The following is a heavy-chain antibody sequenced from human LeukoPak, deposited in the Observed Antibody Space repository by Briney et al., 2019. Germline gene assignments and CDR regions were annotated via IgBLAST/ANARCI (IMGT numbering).Heavy chain of an antibody. CDR3: AREHGSYDYVWGSYRYYNWFDP. CDR2: IYYSGST. V-gene: IGHV4-39*02. Sequence: SETLSLTCTVSGGSISSSSYYWGWIRQPPGKGLEWIGSIYYSGSTYYNPSLKSRVTISVDTSKNQFSLKLSSVTAADTAVYYCAREHGSYDYVWGSYRYYNWFDPWGQGTLVTVSS. CDR1: GGSISSSSYY. J-gene: IGHJ5*02. D-gene: IGHD3-16*02.